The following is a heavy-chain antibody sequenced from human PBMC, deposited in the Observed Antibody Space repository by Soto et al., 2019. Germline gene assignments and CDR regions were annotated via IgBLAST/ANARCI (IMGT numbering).Heavy chain of an antibody. CDR3: AREGYYPGSGTYSPPRYYGMDV. J-gene: IGHJ6*02. Sequence: ASVKVSCKASGYTFYSHSISWVRQAPGQGLEWMGRINGDYGNTQYAQKFRGRVTMTTDTSTTTVYMELTNLRSDDTAVYFCAREGYYPGSGTYSPPRYYGMDVWGQGTTVTVSS. CDR1: GYTFYSHS. D-gene: IGHD3-10*01. CDR2: INGDYGNT. V-gene: IGHV1-18*01.